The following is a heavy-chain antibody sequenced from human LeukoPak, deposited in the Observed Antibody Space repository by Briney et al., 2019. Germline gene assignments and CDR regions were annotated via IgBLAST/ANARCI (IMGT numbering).Heavy chain of an antibody. CDR1: GYTFTSYG. D-gene: IGHD2-15*01. CDR2: ISAYNGNT. CDR3: ARVWELVAATRLQVNPDAFDI. J-gene: IGHJ3*02. V-gene: IGHV1-18*01. Sequence: ASVKVSCKASGYTFTSYGISWVRQAPGQGLEWMGWISAYNGNTNYAQKLQGRVTMTTDTSTSTAYMELRSLRSDDTAVYYCARVWELVAATRLQVNPDAFDIWGQGTMVIVSS.